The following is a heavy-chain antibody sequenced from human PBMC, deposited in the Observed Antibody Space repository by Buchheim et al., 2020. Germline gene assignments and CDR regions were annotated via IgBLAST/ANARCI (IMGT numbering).Heavy chain of an antibody. V-gene: IGHV4-34*01. CDR1: GGSFSGYY. CDR2: INHSGST. D-gene: IGHD3-10*01. Sequence: QVQLQQWGAGLLKPSETLSLTCAVYGGSFSGYYWSWIRQPPGKGLEWIGEINHSGSTNYNPSLKSRVTISVDTSKNQFPLKLSSVTAADTAVYYCARDDYYGSGSSPFDYWGQGTL. J-gene: IGHJ4*02. CDR3: ARDDYYGSGSSPFDY.